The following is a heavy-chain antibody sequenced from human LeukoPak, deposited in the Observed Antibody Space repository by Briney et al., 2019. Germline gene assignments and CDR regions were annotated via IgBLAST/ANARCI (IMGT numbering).Heavy chain of an antibody. CDR3: ASFRTIVVASSWFDP. D-gene: IGHD2-21*01. V-gene: IGHV3-21*01. J-gene: IGHJ5*02. CDR1: GFTFTTYP. Sequence: GGSLRLSCAASGFTFTTYPMNWVRQAPGKGLEWVSSISSSSSYKYYADSVKGRFTISRDNAKNSLFLQMNSLRAEDTAVYYCASFRTIVVASSWFDPWGQGTLVTVSS. CDR2: ISSSSSYK.